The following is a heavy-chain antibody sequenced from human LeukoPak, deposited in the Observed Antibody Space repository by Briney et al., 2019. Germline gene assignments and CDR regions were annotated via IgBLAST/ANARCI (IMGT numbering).Heavy chain of an antibody. CDR1: GYTFTSRD. CDR3: ARGRPGLASAGTYDF. D-gene: IGHD6-13*01. CDR2: MNPNSGKT. Sequence: ASVKVSCKASGYTFTSRDINWVRQAPGPGLEWMGWMNPNSGKTGYARKFQGRVTMTKNSSISTAYMEVSSLGYEDTAIYYCARGRPGLASAGTYDFWGQGTLITVSS. V-gene: IGHV1-8*01. J-gene: IGHJ4*02.